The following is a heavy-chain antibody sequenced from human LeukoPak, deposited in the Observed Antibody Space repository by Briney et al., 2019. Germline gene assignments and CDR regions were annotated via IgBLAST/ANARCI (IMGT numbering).Heavy chain of an antibody. Sequence: GGSLGLSCAASGFTFSSSVMSWVRQAPGKGPEWVSTIDGSGTRTFYALSFNGRFIISRDNSMNTLYLQMDGLRAEDTAVYYCARDRGGYSTDFDWWGQGALVTVSS. V-gene: IGHV3-23*01. CDR2: IDGSGTRT. CDR3: ARDRGGYSTDFDW. CDR1: GFTFSSSV. D-gene: IGHD5-12*01. J-gene: IGHJ4*02.